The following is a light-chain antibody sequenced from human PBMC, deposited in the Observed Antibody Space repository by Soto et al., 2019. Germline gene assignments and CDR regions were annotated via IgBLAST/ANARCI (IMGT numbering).Light chain of an antibody. J-gene: IGKJ1*01. CDR2: DAS. Sequence: IQMTQSPSSLSAAVGARVTITCQASQEIKNYLNWYQQKSGKAPKLLIYDASDLETGISSRFSGSGSGTEFTLTISSLQSEDFAVYYCQEYNTWPWTFGQGTKVDIK. V-gene: IGKV1-33*01. CDR1: QEIKNY. CDR3: QEYNTWPWT.